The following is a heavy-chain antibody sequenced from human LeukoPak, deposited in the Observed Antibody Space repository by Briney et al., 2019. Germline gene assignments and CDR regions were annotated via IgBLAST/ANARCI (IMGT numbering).Heavy chain of an antibody. Sequence: PSETLSLTCTVSGGSISSSSYYWGWIRQPPGKGLEWIGSIYYTGSTYYNPSLKSRVTISVDTSENQFSLKLSSVTAADTAVYYCASGGAYYFDYWGQGTLVTVSS. V-gene: IGHV4-39*01. CDR1: GGSISSSSYY. D-gene: IGHD3-10*01. CDR2: IYYTGST. J-gene: IGHJ4*02. CDR3: ASGGAYYFDY.